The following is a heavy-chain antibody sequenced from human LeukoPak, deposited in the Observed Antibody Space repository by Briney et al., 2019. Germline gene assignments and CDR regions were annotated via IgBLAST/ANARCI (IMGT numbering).Heavy chain of an antibody. J-gene: IGHJ4*02. CDR3: ARDVDTAMVTPFDY. D-gene: IGHD5-18*01. CDR1: GFTFSSYN. V-gene: IGHV3-21*01. CDR2: ISTASDYI. Sequence: GGSLRLSCAASGFTFSSYNMNWVRQAPGKGLEWVSSISTASDYIYYADSVKGRFTISRDNAKNSLYLQMNSLRAEDTAVYYCARDVDTAMVTPFDYWGQGTLVTVSS.